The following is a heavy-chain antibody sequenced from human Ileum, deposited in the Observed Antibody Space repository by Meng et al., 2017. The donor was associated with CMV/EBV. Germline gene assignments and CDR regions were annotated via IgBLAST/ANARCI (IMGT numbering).Heavy chain of an antibody. J-gene: IGHJ5*02. D-gene: IGHD3-16*01. CDR1: GYTFTTCY. CDR2: IDPSDGST. V-gene: IGHV1-46*01. CDR3: AREGLRGGGWFDP. Sequence: KAPGYTFTTCYIHWMRQAPELGLGWMGVIDPSDGSTSYSQKFQGRVTVTRDTSTSTVYMELGGLTSEDTAVYYCAREGLRGGGWFDPWAQGTLVTVSS.